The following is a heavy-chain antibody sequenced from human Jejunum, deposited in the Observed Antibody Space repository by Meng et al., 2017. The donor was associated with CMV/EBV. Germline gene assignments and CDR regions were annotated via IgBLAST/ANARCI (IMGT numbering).Heavy chain of an antibody. D-gene: IGHD3-10*01. CDR3: ASYTGGGAMDV. CDR2: IRHDGGT. V-gene: IGHV3-23*01. J-gene: IGHJ6*02. CDR1: GLTFSNYA. Sequence: CAASGLTFSNYALNWVRQAPGKGLEWVSGIRHDGGTFYAASVKGRFTISRDNSKNTLYLQMNSLRAEDTAVYYCASYTGGGAMDVWDQGTTVTVSS.